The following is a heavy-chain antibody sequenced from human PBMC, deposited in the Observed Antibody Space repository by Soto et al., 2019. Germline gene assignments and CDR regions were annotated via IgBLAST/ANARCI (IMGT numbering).Heavy chain of an antibody. J-gene: IGHJ4*02. Sequence: SETLSLTSAVYGGGFSGCYWRGMRHPPGKGLEWIGEINHSGSTNYNPSLKSRVTISVDTSKNQFSLKLSSVTAADTAVYHCARGFTVRGVIFDYWGQGTLVTVSS. V-gene: IGHV4-34*01. CDR1: GGGFSGCY. CDR3: ARGFTVRGVIFDY. CDR2: INHSGST. D-gene: IGHD3-10*01.